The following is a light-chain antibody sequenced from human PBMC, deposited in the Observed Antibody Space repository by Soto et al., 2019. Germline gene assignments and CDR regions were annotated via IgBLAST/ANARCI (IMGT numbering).Light chain of an antibody. CDR3: SSYTSSSTRV. CDR2: EVS. J-gene: IGLJ3*02. CDR1: RSDVGGYNY. Sequence: QSALTQPASVSGSPGQSITLSCTGTRSDVGGYNYVSWYQQHPGKAPKLMIYEVSNRPSGVSNRFSGSKSGNTASLTISGLQAEDEADYYCSSYTSSSTRVFGGGTKVTVL. V-gene: IGLV2-14*01.